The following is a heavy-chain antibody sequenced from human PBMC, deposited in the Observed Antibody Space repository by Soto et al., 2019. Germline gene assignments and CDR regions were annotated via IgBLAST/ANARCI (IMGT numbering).Heavy chain of an antibody. CDR1: GFSLTTSGVG. V-gene: IGHV2-5*02. Sequence: QITLKESGPTLVKPTQTLTLTCTFSGFSLTTSGVGVGWIRQPPGKALEWLALIYWDDDKRYSPSLKSRPTIPXDXAQNQVVLTMTNLDPSDTATYFCAHRTTTVTWWFDPWGQGTLVTVSS. CDR2: IYWDDDK. D-gene: IGHD4-17*01. J-gene: IGHJ5*02. CDR3: AHRTTTVTWWFDP.